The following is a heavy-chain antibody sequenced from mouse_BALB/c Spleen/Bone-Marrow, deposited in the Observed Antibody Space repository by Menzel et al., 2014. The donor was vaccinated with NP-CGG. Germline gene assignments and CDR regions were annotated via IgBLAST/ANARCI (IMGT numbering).Heavy chain of an antibody. CDR3: ARGSYYFDY. V-gene: IGHV3-2*02. CDR1: GYSITSDYA. J-gene: IGHJ2*01. Sequence: EVKLMESGPGLVKPSQSLSLTCTVTGYSITSDYAWNWIRQFPGNKLEWMGYISYSGATTYNPSLKSRISITRDTSKNQFFLQLNSVTTEDTATYYCARGSYYFDYWGQGTTLTVSS. CDR2: ISYSGAT. D-gene: IGHD3-1*01.